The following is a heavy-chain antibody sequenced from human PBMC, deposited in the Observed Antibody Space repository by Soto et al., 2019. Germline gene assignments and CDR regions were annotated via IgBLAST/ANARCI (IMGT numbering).Heavy chain of an antibody. CDR2: ILYDGTKK. CDR3: ARVAVVPAAIPLELRKWYFDL. J-gene: IGHJ2*01. V-gene: IGHV3-30-3*01. Sequence: GGSLRLSCAASGLTFTTNTVHWVRQAPGKGLEWVAVILYDGTKKYYAASVKGRFTISRDNSKNALYLQMNSLRVEDTAVYYCARVAVVPAAIPLELRKWYFDLWGPAILVTVSS. CDR1: GLTFTTNT. D-gene: IGHD2-2*02.